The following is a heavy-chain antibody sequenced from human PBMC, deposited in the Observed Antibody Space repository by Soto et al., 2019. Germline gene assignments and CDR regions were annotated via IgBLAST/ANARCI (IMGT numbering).Heavy chain of an antibody. CDR1: GGSINSGDYY. Sequence: QVQLQESGPGLVKPSQTLSLTCTVSGGSINSGDYYWTWVRQPPGKGLEWIGNIFHSGSTYYTPXXXXXVTISLDTXKXHFSXKLSSVTPADTAVYYCARDRYYGSGTYYNFYSGMDVWGQGTTVTVSS. J-gene: IGHJ6*02. D-gene: IGHD3-10*01. CDR3: ARDRYYGSGTYYNFYSGMDV. CDR2: IFHSGST. V-gene: IGHV4-30-4*01.